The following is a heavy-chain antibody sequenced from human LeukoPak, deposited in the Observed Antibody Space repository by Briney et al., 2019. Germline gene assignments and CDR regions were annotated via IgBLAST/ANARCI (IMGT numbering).Heavy chain of an antibody. D-gene: IGHD5-12*01. Sequence: GGSLRLSCAASGFTVSSNYMSWVRQAPGKGLEWVSVIYSGGSTYYADSVKGRFTISRDNSKNTLYLQMNSLRAEDTAVYYCARAENSGYDLYYFDYWGQGTLVTVSS. CDR3: ARAENSGYDLYYFDY. J-gene: IGHJ4*02. CDR2: IYSGGST. V-gene: IGHV3-53*01. CDR1: GFTVSSNY.